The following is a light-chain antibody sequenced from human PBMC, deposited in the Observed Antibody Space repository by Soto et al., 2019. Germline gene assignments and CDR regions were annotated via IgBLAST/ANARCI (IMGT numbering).Light chain of an antibody. CDR3: AAWDDSVKGWV. Sequence: HSVLTQPPALSGVPSQRVTISFSGSSSRIGNNAVNWYQQVPGKATKLLNSDGDLLPSGVPDRFSGSKSGTSTSLAINDLQSDDEDDYYCAAWDDSVKGWVFGSGTKLTVL. CDR2: DGD. V-gene: IGLV1-36*01. J-gene: IGLJ3*02. CDR1: SSRIGNNA.